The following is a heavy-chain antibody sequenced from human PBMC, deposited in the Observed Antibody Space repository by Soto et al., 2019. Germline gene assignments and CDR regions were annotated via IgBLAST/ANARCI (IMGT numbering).Heavy chain of an antibody. CDR3: ARDQLEGNLFDP. Sequence: SETLSLTCAVSGGSISSGGYSWNWIRQTPGKGLEWIGYIYHSGFTHYNPSLKSRVTISVDKSKNQFSLNLTSVTAADTAVYFCARDQLEGNLFDPWGQGSLVIVSS. J-gene: IGHJ5*02. V-gene: IGHV4-30-2*01. CDR2: IYHSGFT. CDR1: GGSISSGGYS. D-gene: IGHD1-1*01.